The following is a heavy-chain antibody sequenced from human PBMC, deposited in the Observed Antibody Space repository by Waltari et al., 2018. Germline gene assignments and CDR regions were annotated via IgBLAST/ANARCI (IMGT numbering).Heavy chain of an antibody. CDR2: ISGSGGTT. J-gene: IGHJ4*02. D-gene: IGHD2-2*01. Sequence: EVQLLESGGGLVQPGGSLRLSCAASGFTFSSCAVSWVRQAPGQGLEWVSVISGSGGTTYYADSVKGRFTISRDNSKNTLYLQMNSLRAEDTAIYYCAKRVAVPGSTYYFDYWGQGTLVTVSS. CDR3: AKRVAVPGSTYYFDY. CDR1: GFTFSSCA. V-gene: IGHV3-23*01.